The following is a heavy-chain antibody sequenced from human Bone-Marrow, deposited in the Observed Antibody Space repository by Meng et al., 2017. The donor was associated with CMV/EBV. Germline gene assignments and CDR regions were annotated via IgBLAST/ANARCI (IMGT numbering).Heavy chain of an antibody. D-gene: IGHD5-24*01. CDR3: ARDTNGYNSIPFDY. CDR1: GYTFTSYD. Sequence: SVKVSCKASGYTFTSYDIHWLRQAPGQGLEWMGGIIPILGIANYAQKFQGRVTITADKSTSTAYMELSSLRSEDTAVYYCARDTNGYNSIPFDYWGQGTLVTVSS. V-gene: IGHV1-69*10. J-gene: IGHJ4*02. CDR2: IIPILGIA.